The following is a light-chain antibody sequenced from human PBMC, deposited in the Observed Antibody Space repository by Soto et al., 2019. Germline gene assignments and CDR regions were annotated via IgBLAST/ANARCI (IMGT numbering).Light chain of an antibody. CDR2: ATS. CDR1: QSIDSNY. Sequence: EIVLTQSPGTLSSSPGERATLSCRASQSIDSNYLAWYQHKPGQAPRLLIYATSSRATGIPDRFGGSGSGTDFTLTINRLEPEDFAVSYCQQYFASSWTFGQGTKVDIK. CDR3: QQYFASSWT. J-gene: IGKJ1*01. V-gene: IGKV3-20*01.